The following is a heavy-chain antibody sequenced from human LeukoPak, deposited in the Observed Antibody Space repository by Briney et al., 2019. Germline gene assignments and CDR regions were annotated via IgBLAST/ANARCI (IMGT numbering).Heavy chain of an antibody. D-gene: IGHD5-24*01. J-gene: IGHJ4*02. CDR1: GFTFRNYA. CDR3: ARIGLGRDAYNSFDF. Sequence: GGSLRLSCAASGFTFRNYAMTWVRQAPGKGLEWVSAISGSGGSTHYADSVKGRFTISRGNVENSLYLQMNNLRGEDAGVYFCARIGLGRDAYNSFDFWGQGTLVTVSS. V-gene: IGHV3-23*01. CDR2: ISGSGGST.